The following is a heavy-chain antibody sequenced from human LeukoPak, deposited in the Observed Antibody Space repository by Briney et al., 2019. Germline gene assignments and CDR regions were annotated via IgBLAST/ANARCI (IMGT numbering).Heavy chain of an antibody. Sequence: ASVKVSCKVSGYTLSELSMHWVRQAPGKGLEWMGSFDPEDDARIYAQKFEGRVTMTEDTSTDTAYMELSSLRSEDTAVYYCATCGGDCGGAFDVWGQGTMVTVSS. CDR3: ATCGGDCGGAFDV. CDR2: FDPEDDAR. J-gene: IGHJ3*01. CDR1: GYTLSELS. D-gene: IGHD2-21*02. V-gene: IGHV1-24*01.